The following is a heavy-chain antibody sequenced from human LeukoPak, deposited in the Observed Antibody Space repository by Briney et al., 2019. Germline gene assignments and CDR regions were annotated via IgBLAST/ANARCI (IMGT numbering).Heavy chain of an antibody. CDR3: ARMRGGTAGPTDY. CDR2: ISSGGYI. CDR1: GFSFSIYT. Sequence: AGSLTLSCAASGFSFSIYTMNWVRQAPGKGLDWVSSISSGGYIYYADSVQGRFTISRDNANKSLYLQMNSLRADDTAVYYCARMRGGTAGPTDYWGQGTPVTVSS. V-gene: IGHV3-21*01. D-gene: IGHD3-10*01. J-gene: IGHJ4*02.